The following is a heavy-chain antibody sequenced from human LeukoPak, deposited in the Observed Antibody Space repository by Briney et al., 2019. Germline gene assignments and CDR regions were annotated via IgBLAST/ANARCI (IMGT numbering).Heavy chain of an antibody. J-gene: IGHJ4*02. CDR2: IYYSGST. Sequence: PSQTLSLTCTVSGGSISSGGYYWSWIRQHPGKGLEWIGYIYYSGSTYYNPSLKSRVTISVDTSKNQFSLELSSVTAADTAVYYCARRYYYDSSGYSPPSYYFDYWGQGTLVTVSS. CDR1: GGSISSGGYY. D-gene: IGHD3-22*01. CDR3: ARRYYYDSSGYSPPSYYFDY. V-gene: IGHV4-31*03.